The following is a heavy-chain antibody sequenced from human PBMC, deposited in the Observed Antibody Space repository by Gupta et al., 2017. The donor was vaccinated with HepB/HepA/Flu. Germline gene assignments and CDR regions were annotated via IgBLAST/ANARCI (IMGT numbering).Heavy chain of an antibody. J-gene: IGHJ4*02. V-gene: IGHV2-5*02. D-gene: IGHD3-16*02. CDR1: GFSLSTSGVG. Sequence: QITLKESGPTLVKPTQTLTLTCTFSGFSLSTSGVGVGWIRQPPGKALEWLALIYWDDDKRYSPSLKSRLTITKDTSKNQVVLTMTNMDPVDTATYYCAHSASSLRLGELSLTFDYWGQGTLVTVSS. CDR2: IYWDDDK. CDR3: AHSASSLRLGELSLTFDY.